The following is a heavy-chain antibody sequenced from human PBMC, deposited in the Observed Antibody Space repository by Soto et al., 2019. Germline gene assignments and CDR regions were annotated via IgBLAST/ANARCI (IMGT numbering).Heavy chain of an antibody. CDR1: GFGVSNNY. J-gene: IGHJ4*02. D-gene: IGHD5-12*01. CDR2: IYSGGTT. V-gene: IGHV3-53*01. Sequence: PGGSLRLSCTASGFGVSNNYMSWVRQAPGKGLEWVSVIYSGGTTDYADSVKGRFTVSRDNSKNTLYLQMNRLRAEDTAMHYCARARDGYNFLYEPTWGQGTLVTVSS. CDR3: ARARDGYNFLYEPT.